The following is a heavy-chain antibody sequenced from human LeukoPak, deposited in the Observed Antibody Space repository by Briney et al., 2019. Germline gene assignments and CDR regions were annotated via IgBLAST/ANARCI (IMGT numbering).Heavy chain of an antibody. CDR1: GGSINSYY. V-gene: IGHV4-4*07. CDR3: ARLVRRISDYFDY. Sequence: PSETLSLTCTVSGGSINSYYWSWIRQPAGKGLEWIGRIYSSGSTNYNPSLKSRVTMSVDTSKNQFSLKLSSVTAADTAVYYCARLVRRISDYFDYWGQGTLVTVSS. CDR2: IYSSGST. J-gene: IGHJ4*02. D-gene: IGHD2/OR15-2a*01.